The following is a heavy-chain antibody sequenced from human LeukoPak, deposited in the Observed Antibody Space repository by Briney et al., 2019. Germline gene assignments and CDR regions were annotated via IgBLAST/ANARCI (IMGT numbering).Heavy chain of an antibody. D-gene: IGHD1-26*01. V-gene: IGHV3-66*01. CDR3: ARERGSGSYYVGLRGAFDI. CDR2: IYRGGST. J-gene: IGHJ3*02. Sequence: PGGSLRLSCAASGFTFSNYWMNWVRQAPGKGLEWVSVIYRGGSTYYADSVKGRFTISRDNSKNTLYLQMNSLRAEDTAVYYCARERGSGSYYVGLRGAFDIWGQGTMVTVSS. CDR1: GFTFSNYW.